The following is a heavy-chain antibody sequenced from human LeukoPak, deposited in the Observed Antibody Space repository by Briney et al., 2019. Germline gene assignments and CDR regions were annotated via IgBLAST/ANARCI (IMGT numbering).Heavy chain of an antibody. Sequence: ASVKVSCKASGYTFTRYGISWVRQAPGQGLEWMGWISAYNGNTNYAQKLQGRVTMTTDTSTSTAYMELRSLRSDDTAVYYCASGYYDSSGYYYSLNYFDYWGQGTLVTVSS. CDR3: ASGYYDSSGYYYSLNYFDY. CDR1: GYTFTRYG. V-gene: IGHV1-18*01. J-gene: IGHJ4*02. D-gene: IGHD3-22*01. CDR2: ISAYNGNT.